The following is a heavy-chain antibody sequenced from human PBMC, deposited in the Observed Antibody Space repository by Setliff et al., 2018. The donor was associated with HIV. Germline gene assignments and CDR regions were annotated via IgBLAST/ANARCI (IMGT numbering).Heavy chain of an antibody. CDR2: IIPILGVA. J-gene: IGHJ3*02. V-gene: IGHV1-69*02. D-gene: IGHD5-12*01. CDR1: RSTFNSHT. CDR3: ASAGAWQRNALDI. Sequence: ASVKVSCKASRSTFNSHTINWVRQAPGQGLDWMGRIIPILGVANYAQRFQGKVTITADKSTSTAYMGLRSLRPDDTAVYFCASAGAWQRNALDIWGQGTMVTVSS.